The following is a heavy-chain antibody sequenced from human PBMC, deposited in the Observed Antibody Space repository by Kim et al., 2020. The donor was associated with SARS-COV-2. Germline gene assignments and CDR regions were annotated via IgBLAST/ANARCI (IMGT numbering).Heavy chain of an antibody. CDR3: ARARGYSYGSLDY. CDR1: GDSISSSGYY. J-gene: IGHJ4*02. D-gene: IGHD5-18*01. V-gene: IGHV4-39*01. CDR2: IYYSGST. Sequence: SETLSLTCTVSGDSISSSGYYWGWIRQPPGKGLEWIGTIYYSGSTYYNPSLKSRVTISVDTSRHQFSLQLNSVTAADTAVYYCARARGYSYGSLDYWGQGTLVTVSS.